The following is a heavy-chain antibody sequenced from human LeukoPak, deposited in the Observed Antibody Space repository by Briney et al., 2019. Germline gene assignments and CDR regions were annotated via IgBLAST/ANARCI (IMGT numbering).Heavy chain of an antibody. Sequence: PGGSLRLSCAASGFTFSSYAMTWVRQAPGKGLEWVSYISSSGSTIYYADSVKGRFTISRDNAKNSLYLQMNSLRAEDTAVYYCARDWDSSSWYFRVAFDYWGQGTLVTVSS. D-gene: IGHD6-13*01. J-gene: IGHJ4*02. V-gene: IGHV3-48*03. CDR1: GFTFSSYA. CDR3: ARDWDSSSWYFRVAFDY. CDR2: ISSSGSTI.